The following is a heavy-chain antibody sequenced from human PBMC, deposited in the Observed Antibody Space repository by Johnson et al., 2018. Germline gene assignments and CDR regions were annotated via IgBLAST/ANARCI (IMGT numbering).Heavy chain of an antibody. J-gene: IGHJ4*02. V-gene: IGHV3-74*01. Sequence: EVQLVETGGDIVQPGGSLRLSCAASGFTFGNFWMYWMRQVPGKGPVWVSRIGPDEKGTNYADPVKGRFTISRDNARNTMYLQMNSRTAEDTALHYCARGSPSPGIDYWGQGTLVTVSS. CDR1: GFTFGNFW. D-gene: IGHD1-26*01. CDR2: IGPDEKGT. CDR3: ARGSPSPGIDY.